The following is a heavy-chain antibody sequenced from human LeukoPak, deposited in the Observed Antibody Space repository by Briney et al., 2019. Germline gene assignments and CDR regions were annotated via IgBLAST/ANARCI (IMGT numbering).Heavy chain of an antibody. CDR3: ARGSYLLNWFDP. CDR2: IYYSGST. V-gene: IGHV4-39*07. Sequence: SETLSLTCTVSGGSISSSSYYWGWIRQPPGTGLEWIGSIYYSGSTYYNPSLKSRVTISVDTSKNQFSLKLSSVTAADTAVYYCARGSYLLNWFDPWGQGTLVTVSS. CDR1: GGSISSSSYY. D-gene: IGHD1-26*01. J-gene: IGHJ5*02.